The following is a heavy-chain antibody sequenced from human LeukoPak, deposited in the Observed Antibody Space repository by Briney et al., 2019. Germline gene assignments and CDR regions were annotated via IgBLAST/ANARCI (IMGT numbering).Heavy chain of an antibody. J-gene: IGHJ4*02. CDR2: IYTGGTT. Sequence: GGSLRLSCAASGFTVSSSYMSWVRQAPGKGLEWVSVIYTGGTTYYADSVKGRFTISRDNSKNTLYLQMNSLRAEDTAVYYCARPIWFGEWGQGTLVTVSS. CDR3: ARPIWFGE. CDR1: GFTVSSSY. D-gene: IGHD3-10*01. V-gene: IGHV3-66*04.